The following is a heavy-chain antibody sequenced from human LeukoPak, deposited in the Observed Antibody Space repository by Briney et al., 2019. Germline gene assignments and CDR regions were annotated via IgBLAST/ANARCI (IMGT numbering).Heavy chain of an antibody. CDR1: GYSFTSYW. J-gene: IGHJ5*02. CDR3: ARRGQIAAAGTNNWFDP. V-gene: IGHV5-51*01. D-gene: IGHD6-13*01. Sequence: GESLQISCKGSGYSFTSYWIGWVRQMPGKGLEWMGFIYPGDSDTRYSPSFQGQVTISADKSISTAYLQWSSLKASDTAMYYCARRGQIAAAGTNNWFDPWGQGTLVTVSS. CDR2: IYPGDSDT.